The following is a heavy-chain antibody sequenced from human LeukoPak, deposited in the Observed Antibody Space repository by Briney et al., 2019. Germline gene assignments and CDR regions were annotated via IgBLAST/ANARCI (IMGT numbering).Heavy chain of an antibody. CDR1: GGSISSSSYY. J-gene: IGHJ5*02. Sequence: PSETLSLTCTVSGGSISSSSYYWGRIRQPPGKGLEWIGSIYYSGSTYYNPSLKSRVTISVDTSKNQFSLKLSSVTAADTAVYYCARVMLELFPSWFDPWGQGTLVTVSS. V-gene: IGHV4-39*07. CDR2: IYYSGST. CDR3: ARVMLELFPSWFDP. D-gene: IGHD1-7*01.